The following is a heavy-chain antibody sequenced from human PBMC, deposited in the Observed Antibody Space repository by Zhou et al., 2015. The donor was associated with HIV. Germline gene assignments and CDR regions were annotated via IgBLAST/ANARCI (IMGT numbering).Heavy chain of an antibody. D-gene: IGHD6-13*01. V-gene: IGHV1-69*12. CDR2: IIPIFGTA. J-gene: IGHJ6*02. CDR1: GGTFSSYA. Sequence: QVQLVQSGAEVKKPGSSVKVSCKASGGTFSSYAISWVRQAPGQGLEWMGGIIPIFGTANYAQKFQGRVTITADESTSTAYMELSSLRSEDTAVYYCARDRPTHSSSWYVGQYYYYGMDVWGQGTTVTVSS. CDR3: ARDRPTHSSSWYVGQYYYYGMDV.